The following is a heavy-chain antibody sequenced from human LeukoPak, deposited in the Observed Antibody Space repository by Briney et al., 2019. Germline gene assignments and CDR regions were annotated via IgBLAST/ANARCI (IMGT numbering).Heavy chain of an antibody. Sequence: PVGSPRLSCAASGFTFSSYAMSWVRQAPGKGLEWVSAISGSGGSTYYADSVKGRFTISRDNSKNTLYLQMNSLRAEDTAVYYCAKLGDVTTVINWGQGTLVTVSS. D-gene: IGHD4-17*01. CDR3: AKLGDVTTVIN. V-gene: IGHV3-23*01. CDR2: ISGSGGST. CDR1: GFTFSSYA. J-gene: IGHJ4*02.